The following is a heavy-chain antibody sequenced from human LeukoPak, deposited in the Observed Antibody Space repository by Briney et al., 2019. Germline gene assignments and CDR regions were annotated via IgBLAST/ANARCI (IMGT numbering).Heavy chain of an antibody. J-gene: IGHJ4*02. V-gene: IGHV1-46*01. CDR3: ARNPATTKYFDY. CDR2: INPSGGST. CDR1: GYTFTSYY. D-gene: IGHD4-17*01. Sequence: XSVKVSCKASGYTFTSYYMHWVRQAPGQGLEWMGIINPSGGSTKYAQKFQGRVTMTRDTSTSTVYMELSSLRSEDTAVYYCARNPATTKYFDYWGQGTLVTXSS.